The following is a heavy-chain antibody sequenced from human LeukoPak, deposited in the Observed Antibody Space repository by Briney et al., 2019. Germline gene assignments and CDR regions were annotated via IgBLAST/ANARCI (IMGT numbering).Heavy chain of an antibody. CDR3: AREAIAVAIDY. CDR1: GFTFNSYW. J-gene: IGHJ4*02. D-gene: IGHD6-19*01. V-gene: IGHV3-11*01. Sequence: PGGSLRLSCAASGFTFNSYWMSWIRQAPGKGLEWVSYISSSGSTIYYADSVKGRFTISRDNAKNPLYLQMNSLRAEDTAVYYCAREAIAVAIDYWGQGTLVTVSS. CDR2: ISSSGSTI.